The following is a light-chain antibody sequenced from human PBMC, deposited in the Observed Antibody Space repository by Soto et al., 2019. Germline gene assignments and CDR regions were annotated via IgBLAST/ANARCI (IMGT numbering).Light chain of an antibody. V-gene: IGKV3-20*01. Sequence: EIVLTQSPGTLSLSPGERATLSCRASQSVPNNYLAWYQQKPGQAPRRLIYAVSTRATGTPDRFSGSGSGTDFTLTISSLQAEDVAVYYCQQYYTTLWTFGQGTKVEIK. J-gene: IGKJ1*01. CDR1: QSVPNNY. CDR2: AVS. CDR3: QQYYTTLWT.